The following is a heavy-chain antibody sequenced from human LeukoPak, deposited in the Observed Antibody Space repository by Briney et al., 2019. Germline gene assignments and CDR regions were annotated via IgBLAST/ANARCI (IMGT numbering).Heavy chain of an antibody. Sequence: GGSLGLSCAASGFTFSSHAMTWVRQAPGKGLEWVAVISGSGGSTYYADSVKGRFTISRDNSKNTLYLQMNSLRAEDTAVYYCAKGPDYYDSSGYYAYWGQGTLVTVSS. V-gene: IGHV3-23*01. CDR3: AKGPDYYDSSGYYAY. D-gene: IGHD3-22*01. CDR1: GFTFSSHA. J-gene: IGHJ4*02. CDR2: ISGSGGST.